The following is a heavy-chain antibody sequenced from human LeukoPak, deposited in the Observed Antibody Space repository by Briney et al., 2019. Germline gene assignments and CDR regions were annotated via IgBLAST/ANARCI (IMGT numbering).Heavy chain of an antibody. CDR1: GGSILTTNW. Sequence: SGTLSLTCAVSGGSILTTNWWSWVRQPPGKGLEWIGEVHLSGASNYNPSLKSRVSMSIDKSRNQLSLELTSVTAADTAIYYCARESGAFSPFGFWGQGTLVTVSS. CDR2: VHLSGAS. D-gene: IGHD1-26*01. V-gene: IGHV4-4*02. J-gene: IGHJ4*02. CDR3: ARESGAFSPFGF.